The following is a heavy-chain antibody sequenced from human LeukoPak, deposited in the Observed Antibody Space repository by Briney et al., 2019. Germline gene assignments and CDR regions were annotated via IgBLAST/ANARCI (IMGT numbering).Heavy chain of an antibody. CDR3: ARARGSSSSQDYYADY. CDR2: ISTYNGNT. V-gene: IGHV1-18*04. D-gene: IGHD2-2*01. Sequence: ASVRVSCKASGYTFISYGISWVRQAPGQGLEWMRWISTYNGNTKYAQKLQGRVTLTTDTSTRTVYMELRSLRSDDTAVYYCARARGSSSSQDYYADYWGQGTLVTVSS. J-gene: IGHJ4*02. CDR1: GYTFISYG.